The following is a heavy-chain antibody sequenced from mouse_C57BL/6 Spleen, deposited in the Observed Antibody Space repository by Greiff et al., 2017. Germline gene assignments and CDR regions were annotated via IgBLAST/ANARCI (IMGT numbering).Heavy chain of an antibody. J-gene: IGHJ3*01. CDR1: GFTFSDYG. CDR2: ISSGSSTI. Sequence: EVQLVESGGGLVKPGGSLKLSCAASGFTFSDYGMHWVRQAPEKGLEWVAYISSGSSTIYYAETVKGRFTISRDNAKHTLFLQMTSLRSEDTAMYYCARDLFAYWGQGTLVTVSA. V-gene: IGHV5-17*01. CDR3: ARDLFAY.